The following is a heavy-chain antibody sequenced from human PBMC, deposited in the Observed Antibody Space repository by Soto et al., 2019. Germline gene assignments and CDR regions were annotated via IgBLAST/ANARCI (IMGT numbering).Heavy chain of an antibody. Sequence: PGGSLRLSCAASGLTFSSYGMHWVRQAPGKGLEWVAVISYDGSNKYYADSVKGRFTISRDNSKNTLYLQMNSLRAEDTAVYYCAQDQPGGTFDYGGQGTLANVSS. J-gene: IGHJ4*02. V-gene: IGHV3-30*18. CDR2: ISYDGSNK. D-gene: IGHD1-1*01. CDR3: AQDQPGGTFDY. CDR1: GLTFSSYG.